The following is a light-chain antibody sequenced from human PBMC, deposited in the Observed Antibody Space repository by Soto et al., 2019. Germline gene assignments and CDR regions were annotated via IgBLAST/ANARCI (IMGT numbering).Light chain of an antibody. J-gene: IGLJ2*01. V-gene: IGLV2-14*01. Sequence: QSVLTQPASVSGFPGQSITISCTGTSSDVGDYKYVCWYQQLPGRAPRLMIYEVSNRPSGVSNRFSGSKSGNTASLTISGLRAEDEGDYYCTSYSRSSTYVVFGGGTKLTVL. CDR3: TSYSRSSTYVV. CDR1: SSDVGDYKY. CDR2: EVS.